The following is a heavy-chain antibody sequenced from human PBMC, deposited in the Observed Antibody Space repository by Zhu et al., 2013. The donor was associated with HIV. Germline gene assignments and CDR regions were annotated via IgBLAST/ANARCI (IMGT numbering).Heavy chain of an antibody. D-gene: IGHD2-21*01. Sequence: QVQLVQSGAEVKKPGASVKVSCKASGYIFTNYGITWVRQAPGQGLEWVGWISTYYGHTNYAQRLQGRLTMTSDTSISTAYMELSWLISDDTAVYYCAREPXNRYGGNSLFDHWGQGTLITVSS. CDR2: ISTYYGHT. V-gene: IGHV1-18*01. J-gene: IGHJ4*02. CDR3: AREPXNRYGGNSLFDH. CDR1: GYIFTNYG.